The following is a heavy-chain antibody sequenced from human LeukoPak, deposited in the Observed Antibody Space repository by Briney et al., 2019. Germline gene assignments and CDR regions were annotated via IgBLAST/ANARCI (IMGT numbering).Heavy chain of an antibody. CDR3: ARDEVLWFGELPPYYYGMDV. D-gene: IGHD3-10*01. J-gene: IGHJ6*04. CDR1: GFTFSSYS. CDR2: ISSSSSYI. Sequence: GGSLRLSCAASGFTFSSYSMNWVRQAPGKGLEWVTSISSSSSYIYYADSVKGRFTISRDNAKISMYLQMNSLRAEDTAVYYCARDEVLWFGELPPYYYGMDVWGKGTTVTVSS. V-gene: IGHV3-21*01.